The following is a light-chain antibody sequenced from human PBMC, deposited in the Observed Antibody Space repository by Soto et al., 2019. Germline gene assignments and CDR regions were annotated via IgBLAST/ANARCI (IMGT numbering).Light chain of an antibody. CDR2: GAS. V-gene: IGKV3-20*01. Sequence: EIVLTQSPGTLSLSPGERATLSCRASQSVSSNYLAWYQQKPGQAPRLLIYGASSGATGIPDRFSGSGSGTDFTLTISRLEPEDFAVYYCQQYGSSRTWTFGQGTKVDIK. CDR3: QQYGSSRTWT. J-gene: IGKJ1*01. CDR1: QSVSSNY.